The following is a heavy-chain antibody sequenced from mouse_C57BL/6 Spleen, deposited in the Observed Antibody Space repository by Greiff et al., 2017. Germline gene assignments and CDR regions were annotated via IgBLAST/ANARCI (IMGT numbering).Heavy chain of an antibody. CDR1: GFTFSSYT. CDR3: ARHKGSSWYFDV. Sequence: EVMLVESGGGLVKPGGSLKLSCAASGFTFSSYTMSWVRQTPEKRLEWVATISGGGGNTYYPDSVKGRFTISRDNAKNTLYLQMSSLRSEDTALYYCARHKGSSWYFDVWGTGTTVTVSS. J-gene: IGHJ1*03. V-gene: IGHV5-9*01. D-gene: IGHD1-1*01. CDR2: ISGGGGNT.